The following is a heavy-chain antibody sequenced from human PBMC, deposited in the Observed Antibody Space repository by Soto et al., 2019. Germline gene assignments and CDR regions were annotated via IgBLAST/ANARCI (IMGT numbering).Heavy chain of an antibody. CDR1: GGSFSGYY. V-gene: IGHV4-34*01. Sequence: QVQLQQWGAGLLKPSETLSLTCAVYGGSFSGYYWTWIRQPPGTGLEWIGEIKHSRSTNYNPSLKVRVTKAVDTSKSQYSLKLTSVTAADTAVYYCARDKITGLFDYWGQGTLFTVSS. D-gene: IGHD2-8*02. J-gene: IGHJ4*02. CDR3: ARDKITGLFDY. CDR2: IKHSRST.